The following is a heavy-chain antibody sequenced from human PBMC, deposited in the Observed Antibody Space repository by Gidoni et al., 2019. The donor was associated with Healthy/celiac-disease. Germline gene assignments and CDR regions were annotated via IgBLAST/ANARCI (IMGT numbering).Heavy chain of an antibody. D-gene: IGHD2-21*02. J-gene: IGHJ3*02. CDR3: ATHRTGSYCGGDCPDAFDI. CDR2: TSGSGGST. CDR1: GFTFSSYA. Sequence: EVQLLESGGGLVQPGGSLRLSCAASGFTFSSYAMSWVRQAPGKGLEWVSATSGSGGSTYYADSVKGRFTISRDNSKNTLYLQMNSLRAEDTAVYYCATHRTGSYCGGDCPDAFDIWGQGTMVTVSS. V-gene: IGHV3-23*01.